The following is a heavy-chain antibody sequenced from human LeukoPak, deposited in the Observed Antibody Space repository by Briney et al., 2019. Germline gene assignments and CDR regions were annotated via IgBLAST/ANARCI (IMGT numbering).Heavy chain of an antibody. Sequence: GGSLRLSCAASGFTFSDYYMSWIRQAPGKGLEWVSYISSSGSTIYYADSVKGRFTIPRDNAKNSLYLQMNSLRAEDTAVYYCARDVGIAARQDWFDPWGQGTLVTVSS. CDR2: ISSSGSTI. CDR1: GFTFSDYY. J-gene: IGHJ5*02. V-gene: IGHV3-11*01. CDR3: ARDVGIAARQDWFDP. D-gene: IGHD6-6*01.